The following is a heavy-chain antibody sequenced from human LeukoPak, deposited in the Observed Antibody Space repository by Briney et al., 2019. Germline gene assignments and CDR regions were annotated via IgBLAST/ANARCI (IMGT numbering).Heavy chain of an antibody. D-gene: IGHD1-14*01. Sequence: ASVKVSCKASGYTFTSYAMHWVRQAPGQRLEWMGWINAGNGNTKYSQKFQGRVTITRDTSASTAYMELSSLRSEDTAVYYCARASLPRRTVDAFDIWGQGTMVTVSS. J-gene: IGHJ3*02. CDR3: ARASLPRRTVDAFDI. CDR1: GYTFTSYA. CDR2: INAGNGNT. V-gene: IGHV1-3*01.